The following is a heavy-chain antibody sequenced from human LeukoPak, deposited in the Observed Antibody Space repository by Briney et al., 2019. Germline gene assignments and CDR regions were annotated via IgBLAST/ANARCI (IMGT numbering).Heavy chain of an antibody. V-gene: IGHV3-20*04. Sequence: SGGSLRLSCAASGFTLDDYGMSWVRQAPGKGLEWVSGINWNGGSTAYADSVKGRFTISRDNAKTSLYLQMNSLRAEDTALYYCARDVNDFWSGYYVYWGQGTLVTVSS. CDR3: ARDVNDFWSGYYVY. J-gene: IGHJ4*02. D-gene: IGHD3-3*01. CDR2: INWNGGST. CDR1: GFTLDDYG.